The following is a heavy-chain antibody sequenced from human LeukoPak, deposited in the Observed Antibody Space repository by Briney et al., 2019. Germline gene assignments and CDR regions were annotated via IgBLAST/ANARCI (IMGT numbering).Heavy chain of an antibody. CDR3: ARGAEDTAIPSGNRFDP. J-gene: IGHJ5*02. CDR1: GGSISSYY. V-gene: IGHV4-59*01. D-gene: IGHD5-18*01. Sequence: PSETLSLTCTVSGGSISSYYWSWIRQPPGKGLEWIGYIYYSGSTNYNPSLKSRVTISVDTSKNQFSLKLSSVTAADTAVYYCARGAEDTAIPSGNRFDPWGQGTLVTVSS. CDR2: IYYSGST.